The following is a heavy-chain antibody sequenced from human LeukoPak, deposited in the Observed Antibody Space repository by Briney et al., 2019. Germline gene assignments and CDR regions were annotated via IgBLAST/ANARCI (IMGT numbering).Heavy chain of an antibody. CDR2: ISADSGNT. V-gene: IGHV1-18*01. CDR1: GYTFSIYG. J-gene: IGHJ4*02. D-gene: IGHD4-17*01. CDR3: ARCGATVTMFFDY. Sequence: ASVKVSCKASGYTFSIYGITWVRQAPGQGLEWMGFISADSGNTNYAQKFQGRVTMTTDTSTSTAYTELRSLRADDTAVYYCARCGATVTMFFDYWGPGTLVTVSS.